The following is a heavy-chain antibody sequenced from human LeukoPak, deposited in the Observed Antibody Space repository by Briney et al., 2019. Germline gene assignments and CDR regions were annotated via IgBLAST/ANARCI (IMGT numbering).Heavy chain of an antibody. Sequence: GASVTVSCKASGYTFTSYHMHWVRQAPGQGLEWMGIINPSGGTTNYAQKFRGRVTMTRDMSTSTVYMELSSLRSEDTAMYYCARDRTHYYESSGYYSRWEYWGQGTLVTVSS. CDR2: INPSGGTT. J-gene: IGHJ4*02. CDR1: GYTFTSYH. CDR3: ARDRTHYYESSGYYSRWEY. V-gene: IGHV1-46*01. D-gene: IGHD3-22*01.